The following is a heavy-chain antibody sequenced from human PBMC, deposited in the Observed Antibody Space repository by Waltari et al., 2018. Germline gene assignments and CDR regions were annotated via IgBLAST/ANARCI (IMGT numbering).Heavy chain of an antibody. CDR2: IYYSGST. CDR3: ARANEYSSSRDFDY. V-gene: IGHV4-59*11. CDR1: GGSISSHY. D-gene: IGHD6-13*01. J-gene: IGHJ4*02. Sequence: QVQLQESGPGLVKPSETLSLTCTVSGGSISSHYWSWIRQPPGKGLEWIGYIYYSGSTNYNPSHKGRVTISVDTSKNQFSLKLSSVTAADTAVYYCARANEYSSSRDFDYWGQGTLVTVSS.